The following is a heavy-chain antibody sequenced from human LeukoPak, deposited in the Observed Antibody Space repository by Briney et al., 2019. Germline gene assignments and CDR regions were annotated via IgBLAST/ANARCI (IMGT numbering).Heavy chain of an antibody. D-gene: IGHD6-13*01. Sequence: GRSLRLSCAASGFTFSSYGMHWVRQAPGKGLEWVSSISSSSSYIYYADSVKGRFTISRDNAKNSLYLQMNSLRAEDTAVYYCARGIAAPIDYWGQGTLVTVSS. CDR1: GFTFSSYG. CDR3: ARGIAAPIDY. V-gene: IGHV3-21*01. J-gene: IGHJ4*02. CDR2: ISSSSSYI.